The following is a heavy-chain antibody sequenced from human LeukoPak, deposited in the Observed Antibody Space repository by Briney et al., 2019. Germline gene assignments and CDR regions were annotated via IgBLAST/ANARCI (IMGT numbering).Heavy chain of an antibody. D-gene: IGHD6-19*01. CDR1: GGSFSGYY. CDR2: INHSGST. Sequence: PSETLPLTCAVYGGSFSGYYWSWIRQPPGKGLEWIGEINHSGSTNYNPSLKSRVTISVDTSKNQFSLKLSSVTAADTAVYYCARGTGYSSGWYWRYYFDYWGQGTLVTVSS. J-gene: IGHJ4*02. V-gene: IGHV4-34*01. CDR3: ARGTGYSSGWYWRYYFDY.